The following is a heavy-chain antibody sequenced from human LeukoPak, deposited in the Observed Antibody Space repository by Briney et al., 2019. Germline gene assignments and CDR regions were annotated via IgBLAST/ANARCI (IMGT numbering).Heavy chain of an antibody. CDR3: ARVGHSSSSDYYYYYMDV. CDR2: IIPIFGTA. V-gene: IGHV1-69*05. CDR1: GGTFSSYA. D-gene: IGHD6-6*01. Sequence: SVKVSCEASGGTFSSYAISWVRQAPGQGLEWMGGIIPIFGTANYAQKFQGRVTITTDESTSTAYMELSSLRSEDTAVYYCARVGHSSSSDYYYYYMDVWGKGTTVTVSS. J-gene: IGHJ6*03.